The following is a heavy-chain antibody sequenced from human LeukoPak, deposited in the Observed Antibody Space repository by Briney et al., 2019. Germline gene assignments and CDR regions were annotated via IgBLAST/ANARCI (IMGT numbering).Heavy chain of an antibody. CDR3: AKKGMFGYGSGALWY. CDR1: GFTFSSYA. D-gene: IGHD3-10*01. Sequence: GGSLRLSCAASGFTFSSYAMSWVRQAPGKGLEWVSAISGSGGSTYYADSVKGRFTISRDNSKNTLYLQMNSLRAEDTAVYYCAKKGMFGYGSGALWYWGQGTLVIVSS. V-gene: IGHV3-23*01. J-gene: IGHJ4*02. CDR2: ISGSGGST.